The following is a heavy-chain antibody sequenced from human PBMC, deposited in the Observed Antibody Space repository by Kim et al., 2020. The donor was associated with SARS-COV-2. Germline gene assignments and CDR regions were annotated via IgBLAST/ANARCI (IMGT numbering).Heavy chain of an antibody. D-gene: IGHD2-21*02. CDR2: ICSGDNT. CDR3: AAGGDSKKVGY. Sequence: GGSLRLSCAASGFSVSSSNMNWVRQARGKGLEWVSVICSGDNTHYADSVKGRFTISRDNSKNTLYLQMNSLRVDDTAVYYCAAGGDSKKVGYWGQGTLVTVSS. CDR1: GFSVSSSN. J-gene: IGHJ4*02. V-gene: IGHV3-53*01.